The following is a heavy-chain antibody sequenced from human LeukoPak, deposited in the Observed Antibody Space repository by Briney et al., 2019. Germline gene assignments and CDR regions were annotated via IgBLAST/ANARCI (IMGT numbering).Heavy chain of an antibody. V-gene: IGHV1-69*04. CDR1: GGTFSSYA. J-gene: IGHJ6*02. Sequence: SVKVSCKASGGTFSSYAISWVRQAPGQGLEWMGRIIPIFGIANYAQKFQGRVTITADKSTSTAYMELSSLRSEDAAVYYCARASGWYEGDYYYYYGMDVWGQGTTVTVSS. CDR2: IIPIFGIA. CDR3: ARASGWYEGDYYYYYGMDV. D-gene: IGHD6-19*01.